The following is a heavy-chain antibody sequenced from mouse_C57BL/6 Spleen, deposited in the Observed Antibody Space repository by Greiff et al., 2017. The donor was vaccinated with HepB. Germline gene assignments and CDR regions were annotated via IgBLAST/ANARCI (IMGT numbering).Heavy chain of an antibody. D-gene: IGHD2-2*01. V-gene: IGHV1-64*01. CDR3: ARYGYYGYFDV. CDR1: GYTFTSYW. CDR2: IHPNSGST. J-gene: IGHJ1*03. Sequence: QVQLQQPGAELVKPGASVKLSCKASGYTFTSYWMHWVKQRPGQGLEWIGMIHPNSGSTNYNEKFKSKATLTVDKSSSTAYMQLSSLTSEDSAVYYCARYGYYGYFDVWGTGTTVTVSS.